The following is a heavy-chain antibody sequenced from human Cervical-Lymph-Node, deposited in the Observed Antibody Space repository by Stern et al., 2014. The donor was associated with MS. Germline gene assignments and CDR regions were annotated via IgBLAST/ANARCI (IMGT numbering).Heavy chain of an antibody. Sequence: QVQLVQSGAEVKKPGSSVKVSCKASGGTISNYIIGWVRQAPGQGLEWMGGIIHMFGIANYAEKFQDRVTITADESTSTAYMDLSSLRSEDTAVYYCARATSDYIWGTYRFLDSWGQGTLVIVSS. V-gene: IGHV1-69*01. CDR3: ARATSDYIWGTYRFLDS. D-gene: IGHD3-16*02. CDR2: IIHMFGIA. J-gene: IGHJ4*02. CDR1: GGTISNYI.